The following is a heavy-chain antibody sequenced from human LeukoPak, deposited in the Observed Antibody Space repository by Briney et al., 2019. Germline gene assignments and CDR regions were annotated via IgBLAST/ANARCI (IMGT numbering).Heavy chain of an antibody. Sequence: PGGSLRLSCAASGFTFSGYWMHWVRQAPGKGLVWVSRINSDGSTTNYADSVKGRFTISRDSAKNSLYLQMNSLRAEDTAVYYCTRGLNWFDPWGQGTLVTVSS. J-gene: IGHJ5*02. CDR3: TRGLNWFDP. CDR1: GFTFSGYW. D-gene: IGHD3-16*01. V-gene: IGHV3-74*01. CDR2: INSDGSTT.